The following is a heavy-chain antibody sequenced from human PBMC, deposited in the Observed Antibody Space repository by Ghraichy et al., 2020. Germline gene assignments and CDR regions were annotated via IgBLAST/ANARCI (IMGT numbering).Heavy chain of an antibody. Sequence: SVKVSCKASGGTFSSYAISWVRQAPGQGLEWMGGIIPIFGTANYAQKFQGRVTITADESTSTAYMELSSLRSEDTAVYYCARSPHDSSGYNYYYYMDVWGKGTTVTVSS. J-gene: IGHJ6*03. CDR3: ARSPHDSSGYNYYYYMDV. CDR1: GGTFSSYA. V-gene: IGHV1-69*13. D-gene: IGHD3-22*01. CDR2: IIPIFGTA.